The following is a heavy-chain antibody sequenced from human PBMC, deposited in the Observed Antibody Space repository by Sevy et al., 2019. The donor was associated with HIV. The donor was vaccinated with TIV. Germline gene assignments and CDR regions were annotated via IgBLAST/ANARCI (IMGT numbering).Heavy chain of an antibody. V-gene: IGHV1-2*06. CDR3: ARDSPYCSGGSCYPSFDY. CDR1: GYTFTGYY. Sequence: ASVKVSCKASGYTFTGYYMHWVRRAPGQGLEWMGRINPNSGGTNYAQKFQGRVTMTRDTSISTAYMELSRLRSDDTAVYYCARDSPYCSGGSCYPSFDYWGQGTLVTVSS. CDR2: INPNSGGT. D-gene: IGHD2-15*01. J-gene: IGHJ4*02.